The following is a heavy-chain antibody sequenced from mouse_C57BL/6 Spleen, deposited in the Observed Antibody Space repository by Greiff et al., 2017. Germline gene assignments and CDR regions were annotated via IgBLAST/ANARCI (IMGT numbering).Heavy chain of an antibody. Sequence: VQLKQSGPELVKPGASVKIPCKASGYTFTDYNMDWVKQSHGKSLEWIGDINPNNGGTIYNQKFKGKATLTVDKSSSTAYMELRSLTSEDTAVYYCAREGDITTVPHWYFDVWGTGTTVTVSS. J-gene: IGHJ1*03. CDR1: GYTFTDYN. D-gene: IGHD1-1*01. V-gene: IGHV1-18*01. CDR3: AREGDITTVPHWYFDV. CDR2: INPNNGGT.